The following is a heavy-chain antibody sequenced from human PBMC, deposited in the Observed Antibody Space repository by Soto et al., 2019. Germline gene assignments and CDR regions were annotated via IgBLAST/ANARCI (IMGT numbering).Heavy chain of an antibody. CDR1: GFTFSDHY. Sequence: PGGSLRLSCAASGFTFSDHYMDWVRQAPGKGLEWVGRSRNKANSYTTEYAASVKGRFTISRDASENSLYLQMNSLKTEDTAVYYCARGGMVYAIGRYYYYGMDVWGQGTTVTVSS. D-gene: IGHD2-8*01. CDR3: ARGGMVYAIGRYYYYGMDV. V-gene: IGHV3-72*01. J-gene: IGHJ6*02. CDR2: SRNKANSYTT.